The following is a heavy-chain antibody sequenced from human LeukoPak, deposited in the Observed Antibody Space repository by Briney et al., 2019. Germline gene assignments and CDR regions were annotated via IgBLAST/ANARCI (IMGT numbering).Heavy chain of an antibody. CDR2: ISYDGRNK. Sequence: AGGSLRLSCAAPGFTFSNYAMHWVRQAPGKGLEWMPVISYDGRNKYFADTVKGGFTLSRDNTKNTLCLQMNNLRAEDTAVYYCARGQRAHVEWSSYMDVWGKGTTVTVSS. CDR3: ARGQRAHVEWSSYMDV. CDR1: GFTFSNYA. J-gene: IGHJ6*03. V-gene: IGHV3-30*04. D-gene: IGHD3-3*01.